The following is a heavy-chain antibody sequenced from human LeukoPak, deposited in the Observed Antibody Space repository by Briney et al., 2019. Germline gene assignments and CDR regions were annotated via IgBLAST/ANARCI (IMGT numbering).Heavy chain of an antibody. J-gene: IGHJ6*03. V-gene: IGHV3-23*01. D-gene: IGHD3-16*01. CDR1: GFTFSSYA. Sequence: GGSLRLSCAASGFTFSSYAMTWVRQAPGKGLEWVSAISSGGGSTFNADSVKGRFSISRDNSKNTLYLEMNSLRAEDTAVYYCAKGSNGGYYYYMDVWGKGTTVTVSS. CDR2: ISSGGGST. CDR3: AKGSNGGYYYYMDV.